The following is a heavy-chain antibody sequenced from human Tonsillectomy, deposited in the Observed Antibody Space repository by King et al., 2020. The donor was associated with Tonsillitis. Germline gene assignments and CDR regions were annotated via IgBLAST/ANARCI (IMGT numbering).Heavy chain of an antibody. J-gene: IGHJ4*02. CDR2: ISYDGNIK. V-gene: IGHV3-30*02. Sequence: VQLVESGGGVVQPGRSLRLSCGASGFTFSSYAMHWVRQAPGKGLEWVAFISYDGNIKYYADSVKGRFTISRDNSKNTLYVQMNSLKPEDTAVFYCAKEDYSGCPFESWGQGTPVTVSS. CDR1: GFTFSSYA. CDR3: AKEDYSGCPFES. D-gene: IGHD6-19*01.